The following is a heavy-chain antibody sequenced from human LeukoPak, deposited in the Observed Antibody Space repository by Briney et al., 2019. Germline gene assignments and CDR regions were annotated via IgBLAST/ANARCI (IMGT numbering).Heavy chain of an antibody. CDR1: GGTFSSYA. D-gene: IGHD3-22*01. CDR2: IIPIFGIA. J-gene: IGHJ4*02. Sequence: SVKVSCKASGGTFSSYANSWVRQAPGQGLEWMGRIIPIFGIANYAQKFQGRVTITADKSTSTAYMELSSLRSEDTAVYYCARDRGEWYDSSGYYGDWGQGTLVTVSS. V-gene: IGHV1-69*04. CDR3: ARDRGEWYDSSGYYGD.